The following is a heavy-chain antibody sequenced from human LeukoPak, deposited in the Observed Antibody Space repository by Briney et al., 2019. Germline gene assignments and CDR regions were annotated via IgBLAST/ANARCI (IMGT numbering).Heavy chain of an antibody. V-gene: IGHV3-66*01. J-gene: IGHJ4*02. Sequence: GGSLRLSCAVFGFTVSGNYMSWVRQAPRKGLEWVSAIYTDGNTHYAGSVKGRFTISRDSFKNTLYLQMNSLRAEDTAVHYCARDRPYGGVGDFDYWGQGTLVTVSS. CDR3: ARDRPYGGVGDFDY. CDR2: IYTDGNT. D-gene: IGHD3-16*01. CDR1: GFTVSGNY.